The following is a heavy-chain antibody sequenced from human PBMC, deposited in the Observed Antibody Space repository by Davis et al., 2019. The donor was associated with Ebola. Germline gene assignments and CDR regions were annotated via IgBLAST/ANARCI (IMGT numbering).Heavy chain of an antibody. V-gene: IGHV1-18*01. CDR1: GYTFTSYG. D-gene: IGHD3-10*01. J-gene: IGHJ4*02. CDR2: ISAYNGNT. Sequence: ASVKVSCKASGYTFTSYGISWVRQAPGQGLEWMGWISAYNGNTNYAQKLQGRVTMTTDTSISTAYMELSRLRSDDTAVYYCARGLLWFGELLPHYYFDYWGQGTLVTVSS. CDR3: ARGLLWFGELLPHYYFDY.